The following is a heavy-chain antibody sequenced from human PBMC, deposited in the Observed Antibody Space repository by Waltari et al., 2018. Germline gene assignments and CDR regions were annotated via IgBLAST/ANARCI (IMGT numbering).Heavy chain of an antibody. CDR1: GGTFSSYA. D-gene: IGHD6-6*01. J-gene: IGHJ6*03. CDR2: IIPIFGTA. Sequence: QVQLVQSGAEVKKPGSSVKVSCKASGGTFSSYAISWVRQAPGQGLEWMGGIIPIFGTANYAQKFQGRVTIIADKSTSTAYMELSSLRSEDTAVYYCACYSSSSPPYYYYYYMDVWGKGTTVTVSS. CDR3: ACYSSSSPPYYYYYYMDV. V-gene: IGHV1-69*14.